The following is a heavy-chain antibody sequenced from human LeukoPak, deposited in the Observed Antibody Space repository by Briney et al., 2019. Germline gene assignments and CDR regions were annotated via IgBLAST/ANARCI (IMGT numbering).Heavy chain of an antibody. V-gene: IGHV3-7*04. CDR3: ARVITMIDY. D-gene: IGHD3-22*01. CDR2: INQDGGEK. J-gene: IGHJ4*02. Sequence: GGSLRLSCVASGLTFSSYWMSWVRQAPGKGLEWVANINQDGGEKYYVDSVKGRFTISRDNAKNSLYLQMNSLRAEDTAVYYCARVITMIDYWGQGTLVTVSS. CDR1: GLTFSSYW.